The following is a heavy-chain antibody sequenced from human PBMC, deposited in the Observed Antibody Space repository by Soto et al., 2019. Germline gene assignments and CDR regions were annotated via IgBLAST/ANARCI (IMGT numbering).Heavy chain of an antibody. CDR2: ISYDGSNK. Sequence: QVQLVESGGGVVQPGRSLRLSCAASGFTFSSYGMHWVRQAPGKGLEWVAVISYDGSNKYYADSVKGRFTISRDNSKNTLYLQMNSRRAEDTAVYYCAKQKFSGSYEFDYYYYGMDVWGQGTTVTVSS. V-gene: IGHV3-30*18. D-gene: IGHD1-26*01. CDR3: AKQKFSGSYEFDYYYYGMDV. CDR1: GFTFSSYG. J-gene: IGHJ6*02.